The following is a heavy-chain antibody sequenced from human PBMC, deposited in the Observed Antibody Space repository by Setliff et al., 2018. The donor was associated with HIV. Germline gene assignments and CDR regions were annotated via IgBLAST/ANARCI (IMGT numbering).Heavy chain of an antibody. J-gene: IGHJ4*02. CDR1: GGSFSGYY. CDR2: INHSGST. D-gene: IGHD1-7*01. CDR3: ARGLYYNWNYRALLY. V-gene: IGHV4-34*01. Sequence: SETLSLTCAVYGGSFSGYYWSWIRQPPGKGLEWIGEINHSGSTNYNPSLKSRVTISVDTSKNQFSLKLSSVTAADTAVYYCARGLYYNWNYRALLYWGQGTLVTVSS.